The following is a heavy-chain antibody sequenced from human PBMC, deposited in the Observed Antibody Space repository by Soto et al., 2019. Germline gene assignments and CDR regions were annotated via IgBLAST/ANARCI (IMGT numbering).Heavy chain of an antibody. J-gene: IGHJ4*02. V-gene: IGHV4-59*01. D-gene: IGHD7-27*01. CDR2: IYYSGST. CDR1: GGSISSYY. Sequence: PSETLSLTCTVSGGSISSYYWSWIRQPPGKGLEWIGYIYYSGSTDYDPSLKSRVTISVDTSKNQFSLKLSSVTAADTAVYYCATRWGTNFDFWGQGTLVTVSS. CDR3: ATRWGTNFDF.